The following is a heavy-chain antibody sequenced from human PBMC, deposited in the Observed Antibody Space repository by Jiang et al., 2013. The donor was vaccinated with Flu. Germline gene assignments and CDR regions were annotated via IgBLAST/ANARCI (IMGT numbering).Heavy chain of an antibody. Sequence: QLVESGGGLVQPGGSLKLSCAASGFTFSGSAMHWVRQASGKGLEWVGRIRSKANSYATAYAASVKGRFTISRDDSKNTAYLQMNSLKTEDTAVYYCTNGGWPDAFDIWGQGTMVTVSS. D-gene: IGHD6-19*01. CDR2: IRSKANSYAT. CDR1: GFTFSGSA. CDR3: TNGGWPDAFDI. V-gene: IGHV3-73*01. J-gene: IGHJ3*02.